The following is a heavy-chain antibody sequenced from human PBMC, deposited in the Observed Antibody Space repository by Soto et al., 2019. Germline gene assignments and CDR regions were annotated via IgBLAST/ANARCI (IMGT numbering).Heavy chain of an antibody. CDR3: AKDILKLVVPAALDY. D-gene: IGHD2-2*01. Sequence: EVQLVESGGGLVQPGRSLRLSCAASGFTFDDYAMHWVRQAPGKGLEWVSGISGNSGSIGYADSVKGRFTISRDNAKNSLYLQMNSLRAEDTALYYCAKDILKLVVPAALDYWGQGTLVTVSS. CDR1: GFTFDDYA. J-gene: IGHJ4*02. V-gene: IGHV3-9*01. CDR2: ISGNSGSI.